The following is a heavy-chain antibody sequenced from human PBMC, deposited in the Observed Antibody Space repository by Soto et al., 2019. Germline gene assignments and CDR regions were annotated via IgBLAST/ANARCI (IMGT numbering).Heavy chain of an antibody. CDR3: ARDGVAVRGVIITRVYYYGMDV. D-gene: IGHD3-10*01. Sequence: PSETLSPTCTVSCGSVSSGSYYWSWIRQPPGKGLEWIGYIYYSGGTNYNPSLKSRVPISVDTSKNQFSLKLSSVTAEEKAVYYCARDGVAVRGVIITRVYYYGMDVWGQGTTVTVS. CDR1: CGSVSSGSYY. J-gene: IGHJ6*02. V-gene: IGHV4-61*01. CDR2: IYYSGGT.